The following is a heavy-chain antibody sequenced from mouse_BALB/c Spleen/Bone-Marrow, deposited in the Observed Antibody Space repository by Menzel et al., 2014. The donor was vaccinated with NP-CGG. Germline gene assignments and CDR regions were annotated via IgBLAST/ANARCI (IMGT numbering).Heavy chain of an antibody. CDR1: GFTFSDFY. Sequence: EVKLMESGGGLVQPGGSLRLSCATSGFTFSDFYMEWVRQPPGKRLEWIAASRSKANDYTTEYSASVKGRFIVSRDTSQSILYPQMNALRAEDTAIYYCARDYYGSSYWYFDVWGAGTTVTVSS. D-gene: IGHD1-1*01. CDR2: SRSKANDYTT. J-gene: IGHJ1*01. CDR3: ARDYYGSSYWYFDV. V-gene: IGHV7-1*02.